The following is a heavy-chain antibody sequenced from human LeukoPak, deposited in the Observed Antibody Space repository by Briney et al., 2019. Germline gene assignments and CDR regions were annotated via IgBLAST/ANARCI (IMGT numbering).Heavy chain of an antibody. D-gene: IGHD6-13*01. CDR2: IYYSGST. CDR3: ARGSSKEQQLVYY. V-gene: IGHV4-39*07. Sequence: SETLSLTCTVSGGSISSSSYYWGWIRQAPGKGLEWIGSIYYSGSTYYNPSLKSRVTISVDRSKNQLSLKLSSVTAADTAVYYCARGSSKEQQLVYYWGQGTLVTVSS. CDR1: GGSISSSSYY. J-gene: IGHJ4*02.